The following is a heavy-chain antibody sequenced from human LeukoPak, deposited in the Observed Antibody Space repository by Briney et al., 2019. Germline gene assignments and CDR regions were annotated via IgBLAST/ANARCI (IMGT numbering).Heavy chain of an antibody. CDR1: GGTFTSYA. D-gene: IGHD4-11*01. CDR3: ARAGRDSNYDFDYHMDV. CDR2: SIPNFRRT. J-gene: IGHJ6*03. V-gene: IGHV1-69*05. Sequence: SVKVSCEASGGTFTSYAISWVRHAPGQGLEYLGGSIPNFRRTKYAQKFEGRVTITTDETTAYMELRSLTSEDTAVYYCARAGRDSNYDFDYHMDVWGKGTAVTVSS.